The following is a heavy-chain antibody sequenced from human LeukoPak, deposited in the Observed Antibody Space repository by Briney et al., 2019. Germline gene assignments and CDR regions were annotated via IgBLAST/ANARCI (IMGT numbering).Heavy chain of an antibody. D-gene: IGHD3-10*01. Sequence: GGSLRLSCAASGFTFDDYGTSWVRQAPGKGLKWVSGVNWNGRSTGYADSVKGRFTISRDNAKNSLYLQMNSLRAEDTALYYCARGHGSGSYEAIDYWGQGTLVTVSS. CDR2: VNWNGRST. J-gene: IGHJ4*02. V-gene: IGHV3-20*04. CDR1: GFTFDDYG. CDR3: ARGHGSGSYEAIDY.